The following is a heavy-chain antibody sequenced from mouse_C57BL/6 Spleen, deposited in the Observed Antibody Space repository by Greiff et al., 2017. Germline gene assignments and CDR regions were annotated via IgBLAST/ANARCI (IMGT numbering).Heavy chain of an antibody. V-gene: IGHV1-64*01. D-gene: IGHD2-1*01. CDR1: GYTFTSYW. J-gene: IGHJ1*03. CDR3: ARGYGNYGYFDV. CDR2: IHPNSGST. Sequence: QVQLQQPGAELVKPGASVKLSCKASGYTFTSYWMHWVKQRPGQGLEWIGMIHPNSGSTNYNEKFKSKATLTVDKSSSTAYMQLSSLTSEASAVYYCARGYGNYGYFDVWGTGTTVTVSS.